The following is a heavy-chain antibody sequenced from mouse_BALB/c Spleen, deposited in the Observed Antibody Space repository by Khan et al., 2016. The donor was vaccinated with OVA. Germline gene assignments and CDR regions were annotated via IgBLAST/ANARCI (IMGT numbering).Heavy chain of an antibody. Sequence: QVRLQQSGPELVKPGASVKMSCKASGYTFTYYVINWVKQRTGQGLEWIGEIYPGSDNAYYTERFKGKATLTADKSSNTTHMQLSSLTSEDSAVEFCARGDGYYVYFDYWGQGTTLTVSS. CDR1: GYTFTYYV. CDR2: IYPGSDNA. V-gene: IGHV1-81*01. CDR3: ARGDGYYVYFDY. J-gene: IGHJ2*01. D-gene: IGHD2-3*01.